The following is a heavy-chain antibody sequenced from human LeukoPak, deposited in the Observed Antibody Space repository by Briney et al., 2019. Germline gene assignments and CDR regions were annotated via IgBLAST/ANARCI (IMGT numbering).Heavy chain of an antibody. CDR1: GFTFSTYT. J-gene: IGHJ4*02. D-gene: IGHD3-22*01. CDR3: ARHVVALGFDH. V-gene: IGHV3-21*01. CDR2: ITTSSSYI. Sequence: PEGSLRLSCAASGFTFSTYTMNWVRQAPGKGLEWVSSITTSSSYIYYADSVKGRFTISRDNAKNSLYLQMNSLRAEDTAVYYCARHVVALGFDHWGQGTLVTVSS.